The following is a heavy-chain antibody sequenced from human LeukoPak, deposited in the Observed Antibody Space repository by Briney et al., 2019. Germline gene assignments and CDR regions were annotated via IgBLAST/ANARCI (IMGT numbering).Heavy chain of an antibody. CDR3: ARDRAYYYDSSGYFDAFDI. J-gene: IGHJ3*02. D-gene: IGHD3-22*01. CDR2: ISYDGSNK. V-gene: IGHV3-30*04. Sequence: PGGSLRLSCAAPGFTFSSYAMHWVRQAPGKGLEWVAVISYDGSNKYYADSVKGRFTISRDNSKNTLYLQMNSLRAEDTAVYYRARDRAYYYDSSGYFDAFDIWGQGTMVTVSS. CDR1: GFTFSSYA.